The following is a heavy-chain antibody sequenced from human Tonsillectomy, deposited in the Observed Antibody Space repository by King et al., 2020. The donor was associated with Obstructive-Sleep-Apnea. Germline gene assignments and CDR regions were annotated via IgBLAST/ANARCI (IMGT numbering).Heavy chain of an antibody. J-gene: IGHJ2*01. V-gene: IGHV4-59*01. CDR3: ARTPPVFYYGRGPFWYFDL. D-gene: IGHD3-10*01. CDR1: GGSISGFY. Sequence: VQLQESGPGLVKPSETLSLTCSVSGGSISGFYWTWIRQPPGKGLEWIGYIYDRGSTPYNPSLSSRVTISLDTSKNPFSLKLTSVTAAHTALYYCARTPPVFYYGRGPFWYFDLWGRGTLVTVSS. CDR2: IYDRGST.